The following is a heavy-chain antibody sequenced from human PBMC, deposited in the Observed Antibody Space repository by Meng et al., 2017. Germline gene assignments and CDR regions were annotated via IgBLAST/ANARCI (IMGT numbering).Heavy chain of an antibody. CDR3: ARDEDISAAGKLFGDY. CDR2: INPKSGDT. J-gene: IGHJ4*02. D-gene: IGHD6-25*01. Sequence: QGQLVESGSELKKPGASVNVSCKASGYTYTSYAMNWVRQAPGQGLEWMGWINPKSGDTHYAQKFQARVTMTGDTSISTAYMELSGLRSDDTAMYYCARDEDISAAGKLFGDYWGQGTLVTVSS. V-gene: IGHV1-2*02. CDR1: GYTYTSYA.